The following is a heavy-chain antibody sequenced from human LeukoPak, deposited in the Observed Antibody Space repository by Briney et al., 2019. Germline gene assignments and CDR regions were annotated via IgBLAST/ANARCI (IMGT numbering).Heavy chain of an antibody. CDR1: GFILSDHY. J-gene: IGHJ4*02. Sequence: TGGSLRLSCAASGFILSDHYMDWVRQAPGKGLEWVGRSRDRANNYNTEYAASVKGRFTISRDDSKKSLYLQMNSLKTEDTALYYCARVHTSWNDYWGQGTRVTVSS. CDR2: SRDRANNYNT. D-gene: IGHD2-2*01. V-gene: IGHV3-72*01. CDR3: ARVHTSWNDY.